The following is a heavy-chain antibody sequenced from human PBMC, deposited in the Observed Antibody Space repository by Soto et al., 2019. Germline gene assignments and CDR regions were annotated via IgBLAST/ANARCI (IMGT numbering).Heavy chain of an antibody. Sequence: GASVKVSCKASGYTFTSYGISWVRQAPGQGLEWMGWISAYNGNTNYAQKLQGRVTMTTDTSTSTAYMELRSLRSDDTAVYYCARGGARSNPDVGHYYGMDVWGQGTTVTVSS. D-gene: IGHD4-4*01. CDR1: GYTFTSYG. CDR3: ARGGARSNPDVGHYYGMDV. J-gene: IGHJ6*02. CDR2: ISAYNGNT. V-gene: IGHV1-18*01.